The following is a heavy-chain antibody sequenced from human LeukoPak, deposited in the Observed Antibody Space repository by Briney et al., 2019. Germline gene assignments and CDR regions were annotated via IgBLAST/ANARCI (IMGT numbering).Heavy chain of an antibody. Sequence: ASVKVSCKASGYTFTSYDINWVRQATGQGLEWMGWMNPNSGNTGYAQKFQGRVTMTRNTSISTAYMELSSLRSEDTAVYYCASHVGDYYDSSGPKGVDYWGQGTLVTVSS. CDR2: MNPNSGNT. D-gene: IGHD3-22*01. V-gene: IGHV1-8*01. CDR1: GYTFTSYD. CDR3: ASHVGDYYDSSGPKGVDY. J-gene: IGHJ4*02.